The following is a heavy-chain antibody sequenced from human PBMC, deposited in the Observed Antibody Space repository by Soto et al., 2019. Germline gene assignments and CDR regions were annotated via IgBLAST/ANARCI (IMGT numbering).Heavy chain of an antibody. CDR2: IYHSGST. CDR1: SGSISTANW. J-gene: IGHJ4*02. V-gene: IGHV4-4*02. D-gene: IGHD2-15*01. CDR3: ARRGGGVVLAATTPFDY. Sequence: QVPLQESGPRLVRPSGTLSLTCTVSSGSISTANWWSWVRQPPGRGLEWIGEIYHSGSTNYNLSLKSRVTLSVVKSKNQFSLRLSSVTAADTATYYCARRGGGVVLAATTPFDYWGQGTLVTVSS.